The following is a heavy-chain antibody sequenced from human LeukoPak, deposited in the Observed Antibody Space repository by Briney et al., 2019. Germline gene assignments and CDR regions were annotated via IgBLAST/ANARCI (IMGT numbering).Heavy chain of an antibody. V-gene: IGHV5-51*01. CDR3: ARQLRYFDWLIDY. CDR1: GYGFTSYW. Sequence: GESLKISCKGSGYGFTSYWIGWVRQMPGKGLEWMGIIYPGDSDTRYSPSFQGQVTISADKSITTAYLQWSSLKASDTAMYYCARQLRYFDWLIDYWGQGTLVTVSS. D-gene: IGHD3-9*01. CDR2: IYPGDSDT. J-gene: IGHJ4*02.